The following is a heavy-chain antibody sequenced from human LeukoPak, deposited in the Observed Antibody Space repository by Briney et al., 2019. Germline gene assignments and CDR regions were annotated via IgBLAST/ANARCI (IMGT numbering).Heavy chain of an antibody. J-gene: IGHJ4*02. CDR3: AKYLNYYDSSGYYSNRDY. D-gene: IGHD3-22*01. CDR2: ISGSGGST. V-gene: IGHV3-23*01. Sequence: PGGSLRLSCAASGFTFSSYAMSWVRQAPGKGLEWVSAISGSGGSTYYADSVKGRFTISRDNSKNTLYLQMSSLRAEDTAVYYCAKYLNYYDSSGYYSNRDYWGQGTLVTVSS. CDR1: GFTFSSYA.